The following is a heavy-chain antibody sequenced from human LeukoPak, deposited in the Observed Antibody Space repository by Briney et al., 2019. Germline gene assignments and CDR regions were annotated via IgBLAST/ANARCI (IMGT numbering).Heavy chain of an antibody. CDR1: GFTFSSYE. Sequence: GGSLRLSWAASGFTFSSYEMNWVRQAPGKGLEWVSYISSSGSTIYYADSVKGRFTISRDNAKNSLYLQVNSLRAEDTAVYYCARGGGGQWLVYFDYWGQGTLVTVSS. V-gene: IGHV3-48*03. CDR3: ARGGGGQWLVYFDY. D-gene: IGHD6-19*01. J-gene: IGHJ4*02. CDR2: ISSSGSTI.